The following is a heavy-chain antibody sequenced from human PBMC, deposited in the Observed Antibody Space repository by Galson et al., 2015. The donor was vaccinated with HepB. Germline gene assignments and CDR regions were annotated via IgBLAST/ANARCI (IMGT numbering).Heavy chain of an antibody. J-gene: IGHJ4*02. CDR2: IYYSGST. D-gene: IGHD6-13*01. V-gene: IGHV4-39*07. Sequence: ETLSLTCTVSGGSISSSSYYWGWIRQPPGKGLEWIGSIYYSGSTYYNPSLKSRVTISVDTSKNQFSLKLSSVTAADTAVYYCARGGAYSSSWYDYWGQGTLVTVSS. CDR3: ARGGAYSSSWYDY. CDR1: GGSISSSSYY.